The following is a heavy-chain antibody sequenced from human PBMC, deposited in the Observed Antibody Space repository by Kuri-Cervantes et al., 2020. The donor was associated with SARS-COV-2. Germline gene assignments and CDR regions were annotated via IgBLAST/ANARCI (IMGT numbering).Heavy chain of an antibody. D-gene: IGHD3-3*01. V-gene: IGHV3-74*01. Sequence: GGSLRLSCAASGFTFSSYWMHWVRQAPGKGLVWVSRINSDGSSTSYADSVKGRFTISRDNAKNTLYLQMNSPRAEDTAVYYCARDPGYDFWSGYYPRGFDPWGQGTLVTVSS. J-gene: IGHJ5*02. CDR3: ARDPGYDFWSGYYPRGFDP. CDR2: INSDGSST. CDR1: GFTFSSYW.